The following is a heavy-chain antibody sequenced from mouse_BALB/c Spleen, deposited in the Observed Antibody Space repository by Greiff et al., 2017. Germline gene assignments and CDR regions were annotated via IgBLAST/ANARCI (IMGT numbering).Heavy chain of an antibody. V-gene: IGHV5-17*02. CDR1: GFTFSSFG. CDR2: ISSGSSTI. J-gene: IGHJ2*01. D-gene: IGHD1-1*01. Sequence: EVQRVESGGGLVQPGGSRKLSCAASGFTFSSFGMHWVRQAPEKGLEWVAYISSGSSTIYYADTVKGRFTISRDNPKNTLFLQMTSLRSEDTAMYYCARDYGSPDYWGQGTTLTVSS. CDR3: ARDYGSPDY.